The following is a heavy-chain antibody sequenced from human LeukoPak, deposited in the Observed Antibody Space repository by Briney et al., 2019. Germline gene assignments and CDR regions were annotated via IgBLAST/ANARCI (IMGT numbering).Heavy chain of an antibody. CDR3: AKAGGYCSGGSCYYFDY. J-gene: IGHJ4*02. V-gene: IGHV3-33*06. D-gene: IGHD2-15*01. CDR1: GFTFSSYG. Sequence: GGSLRLSRAASGFTFSSYGMHWVRQAPGKGLEWVAVIWYDGSNKYYADSVKGRFTISRDNSKNTLYLQMNSLRAEDTAVYYCAKAGGYCSGGSCYYFDYWGQGTLVTVSS. CDR2: IWYDGSNK.